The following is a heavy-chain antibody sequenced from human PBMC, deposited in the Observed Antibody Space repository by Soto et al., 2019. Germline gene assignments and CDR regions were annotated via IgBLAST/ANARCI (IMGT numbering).Heavy chain of an antibody. Sequence: SETLSLTCTVSGGSITRSAYYWGWIRQPPGKGLEWIGNVFYSGSTYYNPPLKSRVTISVDTSKNQFSLNLTSVPAADTAVYYCARHWLSYRCMDVWGQGTTVTVSS. CDR2: VFYSGST. V-gene: IGHV4-39*01. CDR1: GGSITRSAYY. CDR3: ARHWLSYRCMDV. D-gene: IGHD3-10*01. J-gene: IGHJ6*02.